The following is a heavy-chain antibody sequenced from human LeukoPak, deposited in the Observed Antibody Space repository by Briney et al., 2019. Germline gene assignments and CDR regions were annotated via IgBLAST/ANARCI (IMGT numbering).Heavy chain of an antibody. CDR2: INPNSGGS. D-gene: IGHD6-13*01. J-gene: IGHJ4*02. CDR3: ARSGGGGSWYDHDY. CDR1: GYTFTGYY. Sequence: ASVKVSCKASGYTFTGYYIHWVRQAPGQGLEWMGWINPNSGGSNYVQQFQGRVTLTRDLSITTAYMELSSLRFDDTAVYYCARSGGGGSWYDHDYWGQGALVTVS. V-gene: IGHV1-2*02.